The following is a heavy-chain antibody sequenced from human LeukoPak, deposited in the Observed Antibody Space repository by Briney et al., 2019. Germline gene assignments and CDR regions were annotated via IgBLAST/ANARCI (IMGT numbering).Heavy chain of an antibody. Sequence: PSETLSLTCTVSGGSISSSSYYWGWIRQPPGKGLEWIGSIYYSGSTYYNPSLKSRVTISVDTSKNQFSLELSSVTAADTAVYYCARHRDFWSGSPFDPWGQGTLVTVSS. J-gene: IGHJ5*02. V-gene: IGHV4-39*01. CDR3: ARHRDFWSGSPFDP. D-gene: IGHD3-3*01. CDR2: IYYSGST. CDR1: GGSISSSSYY.